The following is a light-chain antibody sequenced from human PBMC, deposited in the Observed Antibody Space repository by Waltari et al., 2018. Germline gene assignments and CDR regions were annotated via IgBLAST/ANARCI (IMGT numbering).Light chain of an antibody. V-gene: IGKV3-11*01. J-gene: IGKJ2*02. CDR3: QQFNSYPRT. CDR1: QSVGNS. CDR2: DVS. Sequence: EVVLTQSPATLSLSPGERVSLSCRASQSVGNSLAWYQQKAGQAPRLLIYDVSNRASGIPARFSGSGSGTDFTLTISSLQPEDFATYYCQQFNSYPRTFGQGTKLEIK.